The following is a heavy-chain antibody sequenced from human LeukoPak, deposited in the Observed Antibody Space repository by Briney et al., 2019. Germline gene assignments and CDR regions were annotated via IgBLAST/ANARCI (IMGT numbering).Heavy chain of an antibody. CDR1: GFTFSSYG. D-gene: IGHD2-8*01. Sequence: GGSLRLSCAASGFTFSSYGMHWVRQAPGKGLEWVSRINTDGSSTSYADSVKGRFTISRDNAKNTLYLQMNSLRAEDTAVYYCARDCTNGVCYVPHFDYWGQGTLVTVSS. CDR3: ARDCTNGVCYVPHFDY. CDR2: INTDGSST. J-gene: IGHJ4*02. V-gene: IGHV3-74*01.